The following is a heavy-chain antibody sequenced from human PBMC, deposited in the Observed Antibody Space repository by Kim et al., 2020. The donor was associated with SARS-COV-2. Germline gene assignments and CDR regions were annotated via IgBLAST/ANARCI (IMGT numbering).Heavy chain of an antibody. J-gene: IGHJ6*02. Sequence: ASVKVSCKASGYTFTSYDINWVRQAAGQGLEWMGWMNPNSGDTGYAQKFQGRVTMTRNTSISTAYLDLSSLRSEDTAIYYCASGDYSHSFTGMDVWGRGTTLTVSS. V-gene: IGHV1-8*01. CDR3: ASGDYSHSFTGMDV. D-gene: IGHD4-4*01. CDR1: GYTFTSYD. CDR2: MNPNSGDT.